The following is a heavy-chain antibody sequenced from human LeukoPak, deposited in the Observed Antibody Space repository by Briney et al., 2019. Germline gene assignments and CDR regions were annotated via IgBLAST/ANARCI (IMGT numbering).Heavy chain of an antibody. CDR3: ARPYSTSWSGNFYYMDV. D-gene: IGHD6-13*01. J-gene: IGHJ6*03. CDR2: IYNSGST. CDR1: GGSISSYY. V-gene: IGHV4-59*08. Sequence: SETLSLTCTVSGGSISSYYWSWIRQSPGKGLEWIGYIYNSGSTTYNPSLKSRVTISVDTSKNQFSLKLTSVTAADTAVYYCARPYSTSWSGNFYYMDVWGKGTSVTVSS.